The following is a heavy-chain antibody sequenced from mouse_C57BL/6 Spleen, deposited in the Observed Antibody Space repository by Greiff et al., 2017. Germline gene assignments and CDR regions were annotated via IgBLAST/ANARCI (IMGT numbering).Heavy chain of an antibody. CDR3: ARGDYYGSSPYYFDD. V-gene: IGHV3-6*01. J-gene: IGHJ2*01. CDR1: GYSITSGYY. CDR2: ISYYGSH. Sequence: EVQRVESGPGLVKPSQSLSLTCSVTGYSITSGYYCNWIRQFPGNKLEWMGYISYYGSHNSNPSLKNRTSITRDAAKYQLLLKLNSVTTEDTATYYCARGDYYGSSPYYFDDWGQGTTLTVSS. D-gene: IGHD1-1*01.